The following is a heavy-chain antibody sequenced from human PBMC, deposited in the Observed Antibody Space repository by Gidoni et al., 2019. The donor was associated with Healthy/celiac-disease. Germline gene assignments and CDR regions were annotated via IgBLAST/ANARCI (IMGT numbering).Heavy chain of an antibody. Sequence: QVQLQQWGAGLLKPSETLSLTCAVYGGAFSGYYWSWIRQPPGKGLEWIGEIHHSGSTNSNPSLKRRVTISVDTSKNQFSLKLSSVTAADTAVYYCARDVGYSSVEEYGMDVWGQGTTVTVSS. V-gene: IGHV4-34*01. J-gene: IGHJ6*02. D-gene: IGHD5-18*01. CDR3: ARDVGYSSVEEYGMDV. CDR2: IHHSGST. CDR1: GGAFSGYY.